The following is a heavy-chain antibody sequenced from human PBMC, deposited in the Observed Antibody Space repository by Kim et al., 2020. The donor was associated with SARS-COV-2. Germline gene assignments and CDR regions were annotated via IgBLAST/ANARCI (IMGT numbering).Heavy chain of an antibody. CDR1: GFTFSNYT. CDR2: ISDSGTNT. V-gene: IGHV3-23*01. J-gene: IGHJ4*02. Sequence: GGSLRLSCAASGFTFSNYTMSWVRQAPGKGLEWVSYISDSGTNTYYADSAKGRFTISRDDTKDTLKLQLNSLRADDTAIDYCATAQFSGISKTSDHWGQGTLVTVSS. D-gene: IGHD1-26*01. CDR3: ATAQFSGISKTSDH.